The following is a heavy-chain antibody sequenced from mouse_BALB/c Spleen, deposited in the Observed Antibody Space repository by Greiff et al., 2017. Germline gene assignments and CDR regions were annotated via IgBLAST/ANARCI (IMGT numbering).Heavy chain of an antibody. J-gene: IGHJ3*01. Sequence: VQLQQSGPELVKPGASVKISCKASGYSFTGYFMNRVKQSHGKSLEWIGRINPYNGDTFYNQKFKGKATLTVDKSSSTAHMELLSLTSEDSAVYYCGREDYYGSSYGFAYWGQGTLVTVSA. D-gene: IGHD1-1*01. V-gene: IGHV1-37*01. CDR3: GREDYYGSSYGFAY. CDR1: GYSFTGYF. CDR2: INPYNGDT.